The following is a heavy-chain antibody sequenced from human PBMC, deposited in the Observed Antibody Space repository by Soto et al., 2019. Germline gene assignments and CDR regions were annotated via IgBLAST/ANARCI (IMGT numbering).Heavy chain of an antibody. CDR2: IFYTGST. V-gene: IGHV4-30-4*01. D-gene: IGHD3-3*01. Sequence: QVQLQESGPRLAKPSQTLSLTCAVSGGSINSYDYYWSWIRQPPGKGLEWIGYIFYTGSTFYNPSFKSRLTMSVDTSKNQFSLKLRSVAAEDTAVYFCARVTESLGVYGMDVWGQGPTVTVSS. CDR3: ARVTESLGVYGMDV. CDR1: GGSINSYDYY. J-gene: IGHJ6*02.